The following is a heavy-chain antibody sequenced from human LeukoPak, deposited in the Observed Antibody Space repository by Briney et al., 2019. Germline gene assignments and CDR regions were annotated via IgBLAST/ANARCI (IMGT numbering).Heavy chain of an antibody. D-gene: IGHD3-22*01. CDR1: GFTFTSSA. Sequence: GTSVKVSCKASGFTFTSSAVQWVRQARGQRLEWIGWIAVGSGNTNYAQKFQERVTITRDMSTSTAYMELSSLRSEDTAVYYCAAYQDSQEFDYWGQGTLVNVSS. J-gene: IGHJ4*02. CDR3: AAYQDSQEFDY. V-gene: IGHV1-58*01. CDR2: IAVGSGNT.